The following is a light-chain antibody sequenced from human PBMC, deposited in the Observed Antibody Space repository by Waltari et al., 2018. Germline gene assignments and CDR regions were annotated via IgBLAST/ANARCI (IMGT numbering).Light chain of an antibody. V-gene: IGLV2-8*01. CDR2: EVG. J-gene: IGLJ3*02. CDR1: SSDVGGYNY. Sequence: QSALTQPPSASGSPGQSVTIPCTGTSSDVGGYNYVPWYQQHPGKAPKLMIYEVGERPSGVPDRFSGSKSGNTASLTVSGLQAEDEADYYCYSFAGSSKWVFGGGTKLTVL. CDR3: YSFAGSSKWV.